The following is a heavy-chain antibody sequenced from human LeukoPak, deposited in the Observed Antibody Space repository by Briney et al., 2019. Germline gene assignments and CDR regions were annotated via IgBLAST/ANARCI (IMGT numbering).Heavy chain of an antibody. D-gene: IGHD3-3*01. CDR2: IYYSGST. CDR3: ARGWDDFWSGYQVWFDP. J-gene: IGHJ5*02. V-gene: IGHV4-31*03. Sequence: SSETLSLTCTVSGCSISSGGYYWSWIRQHPGKGLEWIGYIYYSGSTYYNPSLKSRVTISVDTSKNQFSLKLSSVTAADTAVYYCARGWDDFWSGYQVWFDPWGQGTLVTVSS. CDR1: GCSISSGGYY.